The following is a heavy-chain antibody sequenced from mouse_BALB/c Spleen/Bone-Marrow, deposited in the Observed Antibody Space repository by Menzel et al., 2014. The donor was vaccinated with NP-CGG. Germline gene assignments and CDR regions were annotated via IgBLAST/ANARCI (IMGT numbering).Heavy chain of an antibody. CDR2: IAPGSGST. V-gene: IGHV1S41*01. CDR3: ARGGLHYFDY. CDR1: GYTFTSYW. J-gene: IGHJ2*01. D-gene: IGHD3-3*01. Sequence: DLVKPGASVKLSCKASGYTFTSYWINWIKQGPGQGLEWIGRIAPGSGSTYYNEMFKGRATLIVDTSSSTAYIQLSSLSSGDSAVYFCARGGLHYFDYWGQGTTLTVSS.